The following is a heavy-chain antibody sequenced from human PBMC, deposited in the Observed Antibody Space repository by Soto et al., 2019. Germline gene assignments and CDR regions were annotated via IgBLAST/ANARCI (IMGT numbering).Heavy chain of an antibody. CDR1: GFTFRAFA. J-gene: IGHJ4*02. V-gene: IGHV3-23*01. D-gene: IGHD6-25*01. Sequence: GGSLRLSCAASGFTFRAFAMSWVRQAPGKGLEWVSTISGGTATTYADSVKGRFTVSRDNSKNTIYLQMNSLAPGDTAVYYCAKGSHLAAPPFYFDLWGLGT. CDR3: AKGSHLAAPPFYFDL. CDR2: ISGGTAT.